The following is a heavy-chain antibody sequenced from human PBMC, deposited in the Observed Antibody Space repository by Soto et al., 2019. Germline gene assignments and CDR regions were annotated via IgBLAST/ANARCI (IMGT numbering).Heavy chain of an antibody. J-gene: IGHJ4*02. CDR2: IYSGGST. D-gene: IGHD3-22*01. V-gene: IGHV3-53*04. Sequence: GGSLRLSCAASGFTVSSNYMSWVRQAPGKGLEWVSVIYSGGSTYYADSVKGRFTISRHNSKNTLYLQMNSLRAEDTAVYYCARQTSYCYDSSGYYYFDYWGQGTLVTVSS. CDR3: ARQTSYCYDSSGYYYFDY. CDR1: GFTVSSNY.